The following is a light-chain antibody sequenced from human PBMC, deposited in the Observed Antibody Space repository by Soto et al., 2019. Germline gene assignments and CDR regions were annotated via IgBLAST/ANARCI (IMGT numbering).Light chain of an antibody. CDR2: KAS. V-gene: IGKV1-5*03. Sequence: DIQMTQSPSTLSASVGDRVTITCRASQSISSWLAWYQLKPGKAPKLLIYKASSLESGVPSRFIGSGSGTEFTLTISSLQPDDFATYYCQQYNSYPLTFGGGTKVEIK. CDR3: QQYNSYPLT. CDR1: QSISSW. J-gene: IGKJ4*01.